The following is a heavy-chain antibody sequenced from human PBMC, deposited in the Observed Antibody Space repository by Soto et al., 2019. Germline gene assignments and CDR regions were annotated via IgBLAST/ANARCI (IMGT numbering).Heavy chain of an antibody. CDR3: ARYRREAVAGYTLDN. Sequence: SEPLSLTCTVSGCSISSNYWTWIRQPPGKGLEWIGYVYNSGSTNYNLSLKGRVTISEDTSKSQFSLKVNSMTAADTAVYYCARYRREAVAGYTLDNWGQGILVTVSS. J-gene: IGHJ4*02. D-gene: IGHD6-13*01. V-gene: IGHV4-59*01. CDR1: GCSISSNY. CDR2: VYNSGST.